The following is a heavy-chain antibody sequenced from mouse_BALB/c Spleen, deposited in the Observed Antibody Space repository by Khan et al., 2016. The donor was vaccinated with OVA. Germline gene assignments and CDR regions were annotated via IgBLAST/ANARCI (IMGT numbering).Heavy chain of an antibody. CDR1: GYTFTSHT. Sequence: QVQLKESGAELARPGASVKMSCKASGYTFTSHTMHWVKQRPGQGLEWIGYINPSSGYTKYNQKFKDKATLTADKSSSTAYMQLSSLTSEYSAVYYCARTHERWGQGTTLTVSS. CDR2: INPSSGYT. V-gene: IGHV1-4*01. CDR3: ARTHER. J-gene: IGHJ2*01.